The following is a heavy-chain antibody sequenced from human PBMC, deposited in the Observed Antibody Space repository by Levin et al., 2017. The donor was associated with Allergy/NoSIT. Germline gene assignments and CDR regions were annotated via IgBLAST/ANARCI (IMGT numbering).Heavy chain of an antibody. V-gene: IGHV4-34*01. Sequence: SQTLSLTCTVYGGSFSDYYWSWIRQPPGKGLEWIGEINHSGSPSYNPSLKSRVTMSVDTSRNQFSLKLTSVTAADTAVYYCARYTSSWSLSAFDIWGQGTLVTVSS. D-gene: IGHD6-13*01. J-gene: IGHJ3*02. CDR3: ARYTSSWSLSAFDI. CDR1: GGSFSDYY. CDR2: INHSGSP.